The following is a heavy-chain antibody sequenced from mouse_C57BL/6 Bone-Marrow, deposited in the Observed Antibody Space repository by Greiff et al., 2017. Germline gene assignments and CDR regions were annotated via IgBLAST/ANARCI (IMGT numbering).Heavy chain of an antibody. J-gene: IGHJ4*01. CDR3: ARQNGLYYYAMDD. Sequence: EVKLVESGGGFVQPGASLKLSCAASGFTFSDYYMSWVRQTPEKRLEWVAYISNGGGSTYYPDTVKGRFTISIDNAKNTLYLQMSRLKSEDTAMYYCARQNGLYYYAMDDRGQGATVT. V-gene: IGHV5-12*01. CDR2: ISNGGGST. D-gene: IGHD2-2*01. CDR1: GFTFSDYY.